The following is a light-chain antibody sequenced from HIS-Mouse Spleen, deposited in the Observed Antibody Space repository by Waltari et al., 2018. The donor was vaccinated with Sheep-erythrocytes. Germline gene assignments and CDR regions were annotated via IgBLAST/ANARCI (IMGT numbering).Light chain of an antibody. CDR3: CSYAGSYNHV. J-gene: IGLJ1*01. CDR2: EVS. CDR1: SSDVRGYNY. Sequence: QSALTQPRSVSGSPGQSVTISCTGTSSDVRGYNYVSWYQQHPGKAPKLMIYEVSKRPSGVPDRFSGSKSGNTASLTISGLQAEDEADYYCCSYAGSYNHVFATGTKVTVL. V-gene: IGLV2-11*01.